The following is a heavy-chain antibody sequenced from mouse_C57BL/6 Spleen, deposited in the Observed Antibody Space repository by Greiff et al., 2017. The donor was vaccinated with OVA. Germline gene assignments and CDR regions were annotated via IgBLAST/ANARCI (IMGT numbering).Heavy chain of an antibody. CDR1: GFTFSSYG. CDR2: ISSGGSYT. Sequence: DVMLVESGGDLVKPGGSLKLSCAASGFTFSSYGMSWVRQTPDQRLEWVATISSGGSYTYYPNSVKGRVTISRDNAKNTLYLQMSRLKSEDTAMFCCARHDNTAVVATRSHFDCWGKGTTLTVS. D-gene: IGHD1-1*01. J-gene: IGHJ2*01. CDR3: ARHDNTAVVATRSHFDC. V-gene: IGHV5-6*02.